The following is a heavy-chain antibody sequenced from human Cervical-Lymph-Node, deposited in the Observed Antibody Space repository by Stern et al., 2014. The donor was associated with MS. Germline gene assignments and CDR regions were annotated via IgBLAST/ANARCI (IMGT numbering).Heavy chain of an antibody. J-gene: IGHJ4*02. CDR2: INPNSGGT. D-gene: IGHD3-22*01. V-gene: IGHV1-2*06. Sequence: QVQLVQSGAEVKKPGASVKVSCTASGYTFTGNYMHWVRQAPGQGLEWMGRINPNSGGTIYAQKFQGRVTMTRDTSISTVYMELSRLTSDDTAVYYCARGFYHDSSDDFDYWGQGTLVTVSS. CDR1: GYTFTGNY. CDR3: ARGFYHDSSDDFDY.